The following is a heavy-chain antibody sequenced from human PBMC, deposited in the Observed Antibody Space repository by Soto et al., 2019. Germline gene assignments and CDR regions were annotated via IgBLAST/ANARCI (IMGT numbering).Heavy chain of an antibody. J-gene: IGHJ5*01. V-gene: IGHV4-34*01. Sequence: XGTLSLTCAVYGGSFSGHSWTWIRQSPGKGLEWIGDINHSGRVSYSPSLKSRVTISLDTSKNQFSLTLSAVTAADTAMYYCSTRAYDTNGYYRFDPWGQGTLVTVSS. D-gene: IGHD3-22*01. CDR1: GGSFSGHS. CDR3: STRAYDTNGYYRFDP. CDR2: INHSGRV.